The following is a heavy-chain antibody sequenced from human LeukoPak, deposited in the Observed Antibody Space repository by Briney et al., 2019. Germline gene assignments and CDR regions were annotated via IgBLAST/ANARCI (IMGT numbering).Heavy chain of an antibody. J-gene: IGHJ4*02. V-gene: IGHV4-61*01. D-gene: IGHD6-25*01. CDR1: GGSVSSGSYY. CDR3: ARGGYEQRLWPTPFDY. CDR2: IYYSGST. Sequence: SETLSLTCTVSGGSVSSGSYYWSWIRQPPGKGPEWIGYIYYSGSTNYNPSLKSRVTISVDTSKNQFSLKLSSVTAADTAVYYCARGGYEQRLWPTPFDYWGQGTLVTVSS.